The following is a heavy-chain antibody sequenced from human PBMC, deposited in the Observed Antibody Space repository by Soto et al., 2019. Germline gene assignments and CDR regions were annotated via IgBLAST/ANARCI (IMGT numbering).Heavy chain of an antibody. D-gene: IGHD5-12*01. Sequence: SVKVSCKASGGTFSNCAINWVRQAPGQGLEWMGGIIPIFGTANYAQKFQGRVTITADESTSTAYLDLSSLRSEDTAVYYCARPVEMATISRSYLFYWGQGTLVTVSS. V-gene: IGHV1-69*13. CDR3: ARPVEMATISRSYLFY. CDR2: IIPIFGTA. J-gene: IGHJ4*02. CDR1: GGTFSNCA.